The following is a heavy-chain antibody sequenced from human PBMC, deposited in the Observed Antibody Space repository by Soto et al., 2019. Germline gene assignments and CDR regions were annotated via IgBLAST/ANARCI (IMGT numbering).Heavy chain of an antibody. Sequence: QVHRVQSGAEVKKPGASVKVSCKGSGYAFTTYGITWVRQAPGQGLEWMGWISAHNGNTNYAHKLQGRVTVTRDTSTSTAYMELRSLRSDDTAVYYCASGRYGDYWGQGALVTASS. CDR1: GYAFTTYG. D-gene: IGHD1-26*01. CDR3: ASGRYGDY. J-gene: IGHJ4*02. CDR2: ISAHNGNT. V-gene: IGHV1-18*01.